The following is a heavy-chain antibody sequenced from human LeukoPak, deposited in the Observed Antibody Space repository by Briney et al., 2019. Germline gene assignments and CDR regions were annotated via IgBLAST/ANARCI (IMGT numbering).Heavy chain of an antibody. CDR1: GFTFSSYS. J-gene: IGHJ5*02. CDR3: AREPLTAMGS. CDR2: ISSSNSTI. Sequence: QPGGSLRLSCAASGFTFSSYSMNWVRQAPGKGLEWVSYISSSNSTIYYADSVKGRFTISRDNAKNSLYLQMNSLRAEDTAVYYCAREPLTAMGSWGQGTLVTVSS. V-gene: IGHV3-48*04. D-gene: IGHD5-18*01.